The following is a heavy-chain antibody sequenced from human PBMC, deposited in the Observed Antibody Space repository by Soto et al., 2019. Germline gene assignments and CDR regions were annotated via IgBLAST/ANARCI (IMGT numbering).Heavy chain of an antibody. J-gene: IGHJ6*03. V-gene: IGHV4-59*08. CDR3: ARHLVQKGMVRGEYYYYYMDV. CDR1: GGSISSFY. D-gene: IGHD3-10*01. CDR2: IYYSGST. Sequence: SETLSLTCTVSGGSISSFYWSWIRQPPRKGLEWIGYIYYSGSTNYNPSLKSRVTISVDTSKNQFSLKLSSVTAADTAVYYCARHLVQKGMVRGEYYYYYMDVWGKGTTVTVSS.